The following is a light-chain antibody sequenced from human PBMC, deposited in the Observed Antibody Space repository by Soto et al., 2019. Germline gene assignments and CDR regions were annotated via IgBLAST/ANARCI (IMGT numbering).Light chain of an antibody. J-gene: IGKJ1*01. V-gene: IGKV1-5*03. Sequence: DIQMTQSPSTLSASVGDRVTITCRASQSISSWLAWYQQRPGRAPKLLIYKASNLEGGVPSRFSGSGAGTELTLTISSLHPYDFATYYCQRYYTYPWTVGPGTKVEI. CDR3: QRYYTYPWT. CDR2: KAS. CDR1: QSISSW.